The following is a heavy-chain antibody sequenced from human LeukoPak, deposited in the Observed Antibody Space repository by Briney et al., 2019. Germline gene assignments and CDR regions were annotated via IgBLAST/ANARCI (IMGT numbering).Heavy chain of an antibody. D-gene: IGHD2-21*01. V-gene: IGHV1-2*02. CDR2: PNSGGT. J-gene: IGHJ5*02. CDR3: ARDVAYCGGDRYNWFDP. Sequence: PNSGGTNYAHKFQGRVTMARDTSISTSYMELSRLRSDDTGVYYCARDVAYCGGDRYNWFDPWGQGTLVTVSS.